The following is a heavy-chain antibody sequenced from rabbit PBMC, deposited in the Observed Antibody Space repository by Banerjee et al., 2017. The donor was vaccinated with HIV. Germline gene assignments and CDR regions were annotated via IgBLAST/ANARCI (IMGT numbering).Heavy chain of an antibody. CDR2: IYAGDSGST. V-gene: IGHV1S40*01. CDR1: GFSFSSKYY. Sequence: QSLEESGGDLVKPGASLKLTCTAHGFSFSSKYYMSWVRQAPGKGLEWIAYIYAGDSGSTYYASWAKGRFTISRTSSTTVTLQMTSLTAADTATYFCAREDSSGWGFNLWGQGTLVTVS. CDR3: AREDSSGWGFNL. J-gene: IGHJ4*01. D-gene: IGHD4-1*01.